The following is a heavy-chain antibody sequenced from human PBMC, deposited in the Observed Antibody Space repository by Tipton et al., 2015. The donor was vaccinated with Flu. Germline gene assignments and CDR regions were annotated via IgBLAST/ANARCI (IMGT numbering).Heavy chain of an antibody. CDR2: IYHSGST. D-gene: IGHD2-15*01. Sequence: TLSLTCAVSGYSISSGYYWGWIRQPPGKGLEWIGSIYHSGSTYYNPSLKSRVTISVDTSKNQFSLKLSFVTAADTAVYYCARRYCSGSSCVTGWFDPWGQGTLVTVSS. CDR1: GYSISSGYY. CDR3: ARRYCSGSSCVTGWFDP. V-gene: IGHV4-38-2*01. J-gene: IGHJ5*02.